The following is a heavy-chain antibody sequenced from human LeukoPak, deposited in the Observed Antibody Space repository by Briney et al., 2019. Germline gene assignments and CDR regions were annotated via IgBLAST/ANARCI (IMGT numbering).Heavy chain of an antibody. CDR3: ATPVQFLAHYGMDV. D-gene: IGHD3-3*01. CDR1: GGTFSSYA. J-gene: IGHJ6*02. V-gene: IGHV1-69*13. CDR2: IIPIFGTA. Sequence: SVKVSCKASGGTFSSYAISWVQQAPGQGLEWMGGIIPIFGTANYAQKFQGRVTITADESTSTAYMELSSLRSEDTAVYYCATPVQFLAHYGMDVWGQGTTVTVSS.